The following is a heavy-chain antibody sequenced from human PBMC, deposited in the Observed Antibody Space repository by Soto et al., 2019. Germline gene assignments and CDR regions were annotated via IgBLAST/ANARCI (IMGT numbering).Heavy chain of an antibody. CDR2: IIPIFGTA. V-gene: IGHV1-69*13. CDR3: ARVGSGSYYTPLDYYYGMDV. D-gene: IGHD1-26*01. Sequence: GVSVKVSCKASGGTFSSYAISWVRQAPGQGLEWMGGIIPIFGTANYAQKFQGRVTITADESTSTAYMELSSLRSEDTAVYYCARVGSGSYYTPLDYYYGMDVWGQGTTVTVSS. J-gene: IGHJ6*02. CDR1: GGTFSSYA.